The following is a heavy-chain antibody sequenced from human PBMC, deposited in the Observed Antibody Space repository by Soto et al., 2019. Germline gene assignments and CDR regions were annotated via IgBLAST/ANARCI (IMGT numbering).Heavy chain of an antibody. CDR3: AREIYCNNGVCPNWFDP. J-gene: IGHJ5*02. CDR2: IYYSGST. D-gene: IGHD2-8*01. Sequence: PSETLSLTCTVSGGSISSGGYYWSWIRQHPGKGLEWIGYIYYSGSTYYNPSLKSRVTISVDTSKNQFSLKLSSVTAADTAVYYCAREIYCNNGVCPNWFDPWGQGTLVTVSS. V-gene: IGHV4-31*03. CDR1: GGSISSGGYY.